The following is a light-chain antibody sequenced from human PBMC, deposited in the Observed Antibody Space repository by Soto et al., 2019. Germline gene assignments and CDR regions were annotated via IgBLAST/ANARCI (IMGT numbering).Light chain of an antibody. CDR1: QSVSSSY. J-gene: IGKJ4*01. Sequence: EIVLTQSPGTLSLSPGERATLSCRASQSVSSSYLAWYQQKPGQAPRLLIYGASSRATGIPDRFSGSGSGTHFTLTISRLEPEDLAVYYCHQYDSSPRTFGGGTKGEIK. CDR2: GAS. V-gene: IGKV3-20*01. CDR3: HQYDSSPRT.